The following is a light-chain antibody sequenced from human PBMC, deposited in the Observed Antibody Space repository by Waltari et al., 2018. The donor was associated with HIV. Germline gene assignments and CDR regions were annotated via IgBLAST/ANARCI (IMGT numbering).Light chain of an antibody. CDR3: CSYAGSSNVV. J-gene: IGLJ2*01. CDR2: EVN. CDR1: STNIGSYNL. Sequence: QSALTQSASVSGSPGKSITISCTGTSTNIGSYNLVSWYQQHPGKAPKVIIYEVNKRPSGVSNRFSGSTSGSTASLTISGLQAEDEADYYCCSYAGSSNVVFGGGTKLTVL. V-gene: IGLV2-23*02.